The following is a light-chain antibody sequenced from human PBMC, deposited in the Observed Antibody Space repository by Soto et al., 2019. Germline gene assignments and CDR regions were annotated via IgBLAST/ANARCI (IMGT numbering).Light chain of an antibody. J-gene: IGKJ1*01. CDR3: QQYDNWPWT. CDR2: GAS. Sequence: ESALTQSPGTLSLPPGEKATLSSSASRSVSSSYLAWYQQKPGQAPRLLIHGASTRAPGFPARFSGSGSGTDFTLTISSLQSEDFAVYYCQQYDNWPWTFGQGTKVDIK. V-gene: IGKV3-15*01. CDR1: RSVSSSY.